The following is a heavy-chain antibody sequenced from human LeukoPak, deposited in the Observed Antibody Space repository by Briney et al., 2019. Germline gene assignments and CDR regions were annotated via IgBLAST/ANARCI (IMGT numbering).Heavy chain of an antibody. J-gene: IGHJ4*02. D-gene: IGHD3-10*01. Sequence: VASVKVSCKASGYTFTGYYMHWVRQAPGQGLEWMGWINPNSGGTNYAQKFQGRVTMTRDTSISTAYMELSRLRSDDTAVYYCARVFSYYYGSGSPLHDYWGQGTLVTVSS. CDR2: INPNSGGT. CDR3: ARVFSYYYGSGSPLHDY. CDR1: GYTFTGYY. V-gene: IGHV1-2*02.